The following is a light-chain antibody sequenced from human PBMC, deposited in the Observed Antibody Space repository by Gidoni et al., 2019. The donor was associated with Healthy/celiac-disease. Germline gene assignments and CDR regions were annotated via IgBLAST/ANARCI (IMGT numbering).Light chain of an antibody. Sequence: VLTQRPATLSLSPGERATLSCRASQSVSSYLAWYQQKPGKAPRLLIYDASNGPTGIPARFSGSGSGTDFTLTISSLEPEDFAVYYCQQRSNWPWTFGQGTKVEIK. J-gene: IGKJ1*01. CDR3: QQRSNWPWT. CDR1: QSVSSY. CDR2: DAS. V-gene: IGKV3-11*01.